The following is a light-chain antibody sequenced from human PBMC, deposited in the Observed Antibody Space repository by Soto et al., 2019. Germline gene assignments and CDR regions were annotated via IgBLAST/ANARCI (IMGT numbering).Light chain of an antibody. CDR1: QSVSSSY. Sequence: EIVMTDCPSTRSVCPGERATLSCRASQSVSSSYLAWYQQKPGLAPRLLIYGASTRATGIPARFSGSGSGTEFTLTISSLQSEDFAVYYCQQYHNWPRTLAQGTKVDIK. CDR3: QQYHNWPRT. V-gene: IGKV3D-15*01. CDR2: GAS. J-gene: IGKJ1*01.